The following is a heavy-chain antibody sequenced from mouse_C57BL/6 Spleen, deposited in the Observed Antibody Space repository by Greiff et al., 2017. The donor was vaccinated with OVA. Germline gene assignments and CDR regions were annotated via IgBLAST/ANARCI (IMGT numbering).Heavy chain of an antibody. Sequence: EVHLVESGEGLVKPGGSLKLSCAASGFTFSSYAMSWVRQTPEKRLEWVAYISSGGDYIYYADTVKGRFTISRDNARNTLYLQMSSLKSEDTAMYYCTRDYSNYEYAMDYWGQGTSVTVSS. J-gene: IGHJ4*01. CDR1: GFTFSSYA. CDR2: ISSGGDYI. D-gene: IGHD2-5*01. CDR3: TRDYSNYEYAMDY. V-gene: IGHV5-9-1*02.